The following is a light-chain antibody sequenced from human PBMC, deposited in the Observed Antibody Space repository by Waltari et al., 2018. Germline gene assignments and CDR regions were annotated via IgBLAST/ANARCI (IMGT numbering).Light chain of an antibody. CDR1: QSLLSSFNSKTY. Sequence: DIVLTQSPDSLAVCLGERATINCKSSQSLLSSFNSKTYIACYQQKPGQPPKLLITWASARGSGVPERFSGSGSETDFTLTISSLQAEDVAVYYCHHYYIPPLTFGQGTRLEIK. J-gene: IGKJ5*01. V-gene: IGKV4-1*01. CDR3: HHYYIPPLT. CDR2: WAS.